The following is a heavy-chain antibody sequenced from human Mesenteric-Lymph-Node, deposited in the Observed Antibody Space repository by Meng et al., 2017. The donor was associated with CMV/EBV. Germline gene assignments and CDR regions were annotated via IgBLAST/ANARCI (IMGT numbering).Heavy chain of an antibody. Sequence: GESLKISCAASGFTFSSDGMNWVRQVPGKGLEWVSYISSNGNTIYYPDSVKGRFTISRDNAKNSLDLQMDSLRAEDTGVYYCARKRRSYGSSITCSRAFDSWGQGTLVTVSS. CDR2: ISSNGNTI. D-gene: IGHD2/OR15-2a*01. CDR1: GFTFSSDG. J-gene: IGHJ5*01. V-gene: IGHV3-48*03. CDR3: ARKRRSYGSSITCSRAFDS.